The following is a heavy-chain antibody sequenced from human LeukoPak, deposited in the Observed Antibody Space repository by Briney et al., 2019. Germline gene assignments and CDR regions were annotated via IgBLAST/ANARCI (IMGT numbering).Heavy chain of an antibody. V-gene: IGHV1-18*01. CDR2: SSLYNGNT. CDR3: ATSRMIREVIDGETPLVY. Sequence: GPSVKVSCKAAGYTFTTYGISWVGQSPGQGLGGMGWSSLYNGNTHYAEKLQGRVTMTTDTSTITAYMELRSLRSDDTAADYRATSRMIREVIDGETPLVYWGQGTLVTVSS. J-gene: IGHJ4*02. CDR1: GYTFTTYG. D-gene: IGHD3-10*01.